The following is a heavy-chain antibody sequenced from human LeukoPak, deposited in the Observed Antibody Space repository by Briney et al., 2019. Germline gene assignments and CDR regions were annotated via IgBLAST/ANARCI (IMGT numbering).Heavy chain of an antibody. CDR1: GFTFSSYA. V-gene: IGHV3-23*01. CDR2: ISGSGGST. D-gene: IGHD6-13*01. CDR3: AFRGYSSSWYTLGY. J-gene: IGHJ4*02. Sequence: PGGSLRLSCAASGFTFSSYAMSWVRQAPGKGLEWVSAISGSGGSTYYADSVKGRFTISRDNSKNTLYLQMNGLRAEDTAVYYCAFRGYSSSWYTLGYWGQGTLVTVSS.